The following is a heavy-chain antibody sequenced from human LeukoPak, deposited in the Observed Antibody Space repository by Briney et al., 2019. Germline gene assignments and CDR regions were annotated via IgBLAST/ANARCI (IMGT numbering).Heavy chain of an antibody. CDR1: GFTVSSNY. CDR3: ARDRFLEDHYYYYGMDV. CDR2: IYSGGST. J-gene: IGHJ6*02. Sequence: GGSLRLSCAASGFTVSSNYMSWVRQAPGKGLEWVSVIYSGGSTYYADSVKGRFTISRDNSKNTLYPQMNSLRAEDTAVYYCARDRFLEDHYYYYGMDVWGQGTTVTVSS. D-gene: IGHD3-3*01. V-gene: IGHV3-53*01.